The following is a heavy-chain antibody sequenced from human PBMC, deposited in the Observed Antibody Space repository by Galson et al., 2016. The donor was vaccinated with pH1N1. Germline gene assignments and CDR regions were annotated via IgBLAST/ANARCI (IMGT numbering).Heavy chain of an antibody. CDR3: ARDHVYGDYFERFFDH. J-gene: IGHJ2*01. CDR2: ISYVESNK. V-gene: IGHV3-30-3*01. D-gene: IGHD4-17*01. Sequence: SLRLSCAASGFTFSHYAMHWVRQAPGKGLEWVAVISYVESNKDYADSVKGRFTVSRDNSKNTLYLQMNSLRAEDTALYYCARDHVYGDYFERFFDHWGRGTLVTVS. CDR1: GFTFSHYA.